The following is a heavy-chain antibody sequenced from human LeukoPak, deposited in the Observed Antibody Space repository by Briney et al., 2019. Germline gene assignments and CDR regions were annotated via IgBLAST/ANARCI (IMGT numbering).Heavy chain of an antibody. V-gene: IGHV3-53*01. CDR3: ARHKDGVGSSVWHYFDS. J-gene: IGHJ4*02. Sequence: GGSLRLSCAASGFTVSSNYMSWVRQAPGKGLEWVSGISGSGESTSYGASVKGRFTISRDNSKSAVYLQMNSLRVEDTAVYYCARHKDGVGSSVWHYFDSWGQGTLVTVSS. D-gene: IGHD6-19*01. CDR2: ISGSGEST. CDR1: GFTVSSNY.